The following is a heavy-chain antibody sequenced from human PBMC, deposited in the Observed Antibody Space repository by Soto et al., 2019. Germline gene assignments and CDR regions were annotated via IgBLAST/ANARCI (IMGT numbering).Heavy chain of an antibody. CDR1: GYTFTSYA. CDR2: INAGNGNT. CDR3: ASGYSYGSGGYGWFDP. V-gene: IGHV1-3*01. D-gene: IGHD3-10*01. J-gene: IGHJ5*02. Sequence: QVQLVQSGAEVKKPGASVKVSCKASGYTFTSYAMHWVRQAPGQRLEWMGWINAGNGNTKYSQKFQGRVTITRDTSASTAYMELSSLRSEDTAVYYCASGYSYGSGGYGWFDPWGQGTLVTVSS.